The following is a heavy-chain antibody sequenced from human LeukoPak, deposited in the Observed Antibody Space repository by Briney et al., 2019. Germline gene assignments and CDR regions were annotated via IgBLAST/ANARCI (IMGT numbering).Heavy chain of an antibody. V-gene: IGHV3-23*01. J-gene: IGHJ4*02. Sequence: GGSLRLSCAASGFTFSSYAMSRVRQAPGKGLEWVSAISGSGGSTYYADSVKGRFTISRDNSKNTLYLQMNSLRAEDTAVYYCANTLRFLEWLPPFDYWGQGTLVTVSS. CDR3: ANTLRFLEWLPPFDY. D-gene: IGHD3-3*01. CDR2: ISGSGGST. CDR1: GFTFSSYA.